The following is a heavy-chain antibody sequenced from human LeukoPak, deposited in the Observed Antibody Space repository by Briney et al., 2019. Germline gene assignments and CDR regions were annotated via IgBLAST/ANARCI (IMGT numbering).Heavy chain of an antibody. J-gene: IGHJ4*02. CDR2: ITVGSSII. Sequence: GGSLRLSCAASGFTFSGYSMHWVRQAPGKGLEWLSYITVGSSIIYHADSVKGRFTISRDNAKNSLYLQMNSLRAEDTALYYCAKAGNIAALLDYWGQGTLVTVSS. CDR1: GFTFSGYS. D-gene: IGHD6-6*01. CDR3: AKAGNIAALLDY. V-gene: IGHV3-48*04.